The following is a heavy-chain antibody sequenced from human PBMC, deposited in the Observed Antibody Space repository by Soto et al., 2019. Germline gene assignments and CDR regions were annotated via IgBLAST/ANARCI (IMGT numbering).Heavy chain of an antibody. J-gene: IGHJ4*02. CDR3: ARGRRGVRGVIIGGFYYFDY. CDR1: GGSFSGYY. Sequence: TSETLSLTCAVYGGSFSGYYWSWIRQPPGKGLEWIGEINHSGSTNYNPSLKSRVTISVDTSKNQFSLKLSSVTAADTAVYYCARGRRGVRGVIIGGFYYFDYWGQGTLVTVSS. CDR2: INHSGST. V-gene: IGHV4-34*01. D-gene: IGHD3-10*01.